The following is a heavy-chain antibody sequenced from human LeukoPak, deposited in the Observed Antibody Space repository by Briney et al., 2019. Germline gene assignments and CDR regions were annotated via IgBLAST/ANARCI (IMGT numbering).Heavy chain of an antibody. J-gene: IGHJ5*02. CDR2: IYYSGST. CDR3: ARRIPAAIISWFDP. Sequence: SETLSLTCTVSGGSISSYYWSWIRQPPGKGLEWIGYIYYSGSTNYNPSLKSRVTISVDTSKNQFSLKLSSVTAADTAVYYCARRIPAAIISWFDPWGQGTLVTVSS. V-gene: IGHV4-59*12. CDR1: GGSISSYY. D-gene: IGHD2-2*01.